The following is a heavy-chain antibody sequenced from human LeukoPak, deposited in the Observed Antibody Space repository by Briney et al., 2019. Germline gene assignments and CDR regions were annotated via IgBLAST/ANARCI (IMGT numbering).Heavy chain of an antibody. V-gene: IGHV4-34*01. Sequence: SETLSLTCAVYGGAFSGYYWSWIRQPPGKGLEWIGEINHSGSTNYNPSLKSRVTISVDTSKNQSSLKLSSVTAADTAVYYCARRRSGSYSVSYFDYWGQGTLVTVSS. CDR3: ARRRSGSYSVSYFDY. CDR2: INHSGST. J-gene: IGHJ4*02. CDR1: GGAFSGYY. D-gene: IGHD1-26*01.